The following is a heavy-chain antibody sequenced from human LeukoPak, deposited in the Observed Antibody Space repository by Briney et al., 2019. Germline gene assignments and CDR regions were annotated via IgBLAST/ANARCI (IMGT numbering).Heavy chain of an antibody. Sequence: GGSLRLSCAASGFAFSSHAMHWVRQAPGKGLDWVAVISNDGSNKYYADSVKGRFTISRDNSKNTLYLQMNSLRAEDTAVYYCARGHSSSPRSSLSYWGQGTLVTVSS. CDR3: ARGHSSSPRSSLSY. D-gene: IGHD6-6*01. V-gene: IGHV3-30*04. CDR1: GFAFSSHA. CDR2: ISNDGSNK. J-gene: IGHJ4*02.